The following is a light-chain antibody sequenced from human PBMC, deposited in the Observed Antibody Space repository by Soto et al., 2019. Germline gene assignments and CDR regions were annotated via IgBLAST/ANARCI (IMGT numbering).Light chain of an antibody. V-gene: IGLV2-14*01. Sequence: QSVLTQPASVSGSPGQSITISCTGTSSDIGASIYKFVSWYQQPPGKAPKLIIFEVSYRPSGVSNRFSGSKSGNTASLTISGLRAEDEADYYCSSYAVSTPLVIFGGGTKVTVL. CDR3: SSYAVSTPLVI. J-gene: IGLJ2*01. CDR2: EVS. CDR1: SSDIGASIY.